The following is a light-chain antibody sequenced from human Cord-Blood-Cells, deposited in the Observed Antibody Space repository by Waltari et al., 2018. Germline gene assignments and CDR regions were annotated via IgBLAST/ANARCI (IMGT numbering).Light chain of an antibody. CDR2: GAS. CDR3: QQYNNWPLT. Sequence: EIVMTQSPATLSVSPGERATLSCRASQSVSSNLAWYQQKPGQAPRLLIYGASTRATGIPARFSGSGSGTEFTPTIISLQSEDFSVYYWQQYNNWPLTFGGGTKVEIK. V-gene: IGKV3-15*01. CDR1: QSVSSN. J-gene: IGKJ4*01.